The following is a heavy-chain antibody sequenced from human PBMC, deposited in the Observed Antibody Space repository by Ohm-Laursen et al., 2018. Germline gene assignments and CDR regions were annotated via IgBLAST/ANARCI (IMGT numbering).Heavy chain of an antibody. CDR3: ARDGATAFDY. CDR2: ISSSGSTI. V-gene: IGHV3-11*01. CDR1: GFTFSSYA. J-gene: IGHJ4*02. D-gene: IGHD1-26*01. Sequence: SLRLSCSASGFTFSSYAMSWVRQAPGKGLEWVSYISSSGSTIYYADSVKGRFTISRDNAKNSLYLQMNSLRAEDTAVYYCARDGATAFDYWGQGTLVTVSS.